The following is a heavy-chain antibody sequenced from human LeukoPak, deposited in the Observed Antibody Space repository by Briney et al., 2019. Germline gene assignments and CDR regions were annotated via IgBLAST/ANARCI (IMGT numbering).Heavy chain of an antibody. CDR3: ARGSGSGWYGWFDP. J-gene: IGHJ5*02. Sequence: PGGSLRLSCAASRFTFSGYAMYWVRQAPGKGLEWVSCIDASGVNTYYADSVKGRLTISRDNSRNTLYLQMNSLRAEDTAVYYCARGSGSGWYGWFDPWGQGTLVTVSS. CDR2: IDASGVNT. CDR1: RFTFSGYA. V-gene: IGHV3-23*01. D-gene: IGHD6-19*01.